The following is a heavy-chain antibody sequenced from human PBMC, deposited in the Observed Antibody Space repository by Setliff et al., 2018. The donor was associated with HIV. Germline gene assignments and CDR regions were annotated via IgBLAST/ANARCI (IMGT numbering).Heavy chain of an antibody. D-gene: IGHD1-1*01. CDR3: AIEGLSGWFGP. CDR2: IIYAERA. Sequence: SETLSLTCTVSGGSIRTSYWSWIRQPPGKGLECIGSIIYAERANYNPSLRSRVTMSLDTSTSQVSLKLTSVTAADTAVYFCAIEGLSGWFGPWGQGSLVTVSS. J-gene: IGHJ5*02. V-gene: IGHV4-59*01. CDR1: GGSIRTSY.